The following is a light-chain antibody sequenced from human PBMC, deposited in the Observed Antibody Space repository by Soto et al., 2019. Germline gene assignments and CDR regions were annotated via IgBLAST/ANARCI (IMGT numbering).Light chain of an antibody. CDR2: AES. CDR1: QGIAGS. CDR3: QQSYSTPRT. J-gene: IGKJ2*02. Sequence: DIQLTQSPSFLSASVGDRVTITCRASQGIAGSLAWYQQKPGKPPKLLIYAESTLQSGVPSRFSGSGSGTRGTLTISSLQPEDFATYYCQQSYSTPRTFGQGTKLEIK. V-gene: IGKV1-9*01.